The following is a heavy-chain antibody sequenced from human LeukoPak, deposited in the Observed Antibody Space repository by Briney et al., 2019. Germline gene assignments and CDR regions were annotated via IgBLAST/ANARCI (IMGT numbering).Heavy chain of an antibody. D-gene: IGHD5-12*01. CDR3: ARVGYSGYDDRGSFDY. CDR1: GYSISSGYY. J-gene: IGHJ4*02. V-gene: IGHV4-38-2*02. CDR2: IYYSGST. Sequence: SETLSLTCTVSGYSISSGYYWGWIRQPPGKGLEWIGSIYYSGSTYYNPSLKSRVTISVDTSKNQFSLKLSSVTAADTAMYYCARVGYSGYDDRGSFDYWGQGTLVTVSS.